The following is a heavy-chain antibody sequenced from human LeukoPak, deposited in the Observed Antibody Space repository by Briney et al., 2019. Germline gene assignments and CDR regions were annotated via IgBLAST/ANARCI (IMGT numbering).Heavy chain of an antibody. CDR1: GFTFSSYW. V-gene: IGHV3-7*01. D-gene: IGHD3-10*01. Sequence: GGSLRLSCTVSGFTFSSYWMNWVRQAPGKGPEWVANIKQDGREKYYVESVKGRFTISRDNAKNSLYLQMNSLRAEDTALYYCASSWFGEVPHPNYWGQGTLVTVSS. CDR2: IKQDGREK. CDR3: ASSWFGEVPHPNY. J-gene: IGHJ4*02.